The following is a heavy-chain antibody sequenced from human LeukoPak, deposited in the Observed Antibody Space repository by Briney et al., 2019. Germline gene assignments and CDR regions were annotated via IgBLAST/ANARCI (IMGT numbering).Heavy chain of an antibody. CDR2: ISGSGGGT. V-gene: IGHV3-23*01. CDR3: FRDSSGYAEFDY. CDR1: GFTFSSYA. D-gene: IGHD3-22*01. Sequence: PGGSLRLSCAASGFTFSSYAMNWVRQAPGKGLEWISAISGSGGGTYYADSVKGGFTISRDNFKNTLYLQMISLRAEDTAIYYCFRDSSGYAEFDYWCQGSLVTVSS. J-gene: IGHJ4*02.